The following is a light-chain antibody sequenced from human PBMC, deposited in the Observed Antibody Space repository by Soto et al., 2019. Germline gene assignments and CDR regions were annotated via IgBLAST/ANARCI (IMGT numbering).Light chain of an antibody. CDR3: HHYTRT. Sequence: DIQMTQSPSTLSASVGDRVTITCRASQSITGWLAWYQQKPGKAPKLLIYDASSLEVGVPSRFSGSGSGTEFTLTLSSLQPDDFATYYCHHYTRTFGQGTKVEIK. V-gene: IGKV1-5*01. J-gene: IGKJ1*01. CDR2: DAS. CDR1: QSITGW.